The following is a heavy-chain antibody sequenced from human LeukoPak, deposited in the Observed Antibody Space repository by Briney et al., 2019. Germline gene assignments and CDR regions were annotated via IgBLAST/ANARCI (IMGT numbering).Heavy chain of an antibody. CDR3: ARVRGSGKYYYYYMDV. V-gene: IGHV4-38-2*02. D-gene: IGHD3-10*01. Sequence: SETLSLTCTVSGYSISSGYYWGWIRQPPGKGLEWIGSIYHSGSTYYNPSLKSRVTISVDTPKNQFSLKLSSVTAADTAVYYCARVRGSGKYYYYYMDVWGKGTTVTISS. CDR1: GYSISSGYY. CDR2: IYHSGST. J-gene: IGHJ6*03.